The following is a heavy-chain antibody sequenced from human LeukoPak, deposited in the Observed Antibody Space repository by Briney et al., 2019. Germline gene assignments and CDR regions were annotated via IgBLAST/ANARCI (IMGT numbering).Heavy chain of an antibody. D-gene: IGHD3-9*01. CDR2: IYYSGST. Sequence: SETLSLTCTVSGGSISSYYWSWIRQPPGKGLEWIGYIYYSGSTNYNPPLKSRVTISVDTSKNQFSLKLSSVTAADTAVYYCARHLAGYDSDWGQGTLVTVSS. J-gene: IGHJ4*02. CDR1: GGSISSYY. CDR3: ARHLAGYDSD. V-gene: IGHV4-59*08.